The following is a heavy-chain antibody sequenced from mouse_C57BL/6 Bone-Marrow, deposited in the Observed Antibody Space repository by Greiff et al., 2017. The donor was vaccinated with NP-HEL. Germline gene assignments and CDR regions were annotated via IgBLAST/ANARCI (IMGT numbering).Heavy chain of an antibody. D-gene: IGHD2-4*01. CDR1: GFTFSDYY. CDR2: INYDGSST. CDR3: AREGGLRRRTYAMDY. Sequence: EVKLVESEGGLVHPGSSMKLSCTTSGFTFSDYYMAWVRQVPEKGLDWVANINYDGSSTYYLDSLKSRFIISRDNAKNILYLQMSSLKSEDTATYYCAREGGLRRRTYAMDYWGQGTSVTVSS. V-gene: IGHV5-16*01. J-gene: IGHJ4*01.